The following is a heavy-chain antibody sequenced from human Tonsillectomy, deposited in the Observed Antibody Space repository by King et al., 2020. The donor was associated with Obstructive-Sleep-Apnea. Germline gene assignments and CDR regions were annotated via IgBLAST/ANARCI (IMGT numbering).Heavy chain of an antibody. CDR2: ITWDGDTT. CDR3: AKDFDTNDSRDY. CDR1: GFTFDDYA. D-gene: IGHD2-8*01. V-gene: IGHV3-43D*03. J-gene: IGHJ4*02. Sequence: VQLVESGGVVIQPGGSLRLSCAASGFTFDDYAMHWVRQAPGRGLEWVSLITWDGDTTYYADSVKSRFTISRDNSKNSLYLQMNNLRPEDTAFYYCAKDFDTNDSRDYWGQGTPVTVSS.